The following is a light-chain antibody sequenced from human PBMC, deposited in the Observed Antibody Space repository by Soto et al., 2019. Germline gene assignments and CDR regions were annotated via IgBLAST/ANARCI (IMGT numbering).Light chain of an antibody. J-gene: IGKJ5*01. Sequence: EIVLTQSPATLSLSPGERATLSCRASQSVSNYLAWYQQKPGQAPRLLIYDASNRSAGIPARFSGSGSGTDFTPTIRSLEPEDFAVYYCQHRSNWPITFGQGTRLEIK. CDR2: DAS. CDR1: QSVSNY. V-gene: IGKV3-11*01. CDR3: QHRSNWPIT.